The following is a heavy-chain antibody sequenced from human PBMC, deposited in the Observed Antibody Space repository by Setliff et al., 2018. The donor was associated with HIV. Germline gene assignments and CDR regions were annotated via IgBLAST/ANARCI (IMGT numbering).Heavy chain of an antibody. Sequence: SETLSLTCTVSGGSISSGSYYWSWIRQPAGKGLEWIGHIYTSGSTNYNPSLKSRVTISVDTSKNQFSLKLSSVTAADTAVYYCARGGYSSSWYTYYGMDVWGQGTTVTVSS. D-gene: IGHD6-13*01. CDR1: GGSISSGSYY. CDR3: ARGGYSSSWYTYYGMDV. J-gene: IGHJ6*02. V-gene: IGHV4-61*09. CDR2: IYTSGST.